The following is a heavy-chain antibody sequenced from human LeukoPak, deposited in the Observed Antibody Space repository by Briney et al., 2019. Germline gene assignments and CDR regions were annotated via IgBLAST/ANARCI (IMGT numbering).Heavy chain of an antibody. CDR3: ARARNYYDSSGRGGYFDY. CDR2: INPSGGST. CDR1: GYTFTSYY. V-gene: IGHV1-46*01. D-gene: IGHD3-22*01. Sequence: ASLKVSCKASGYTFTSYYMHWVRQAPGQGLEWMGIINPSGGSTSYAQKFPGRVTMTRDTSTSTVYMELSSLRSEDTAVYYCARARNYYDSSGRGGYFDYWGQGTLVTVSS. J-gene: IGHJ4*02.